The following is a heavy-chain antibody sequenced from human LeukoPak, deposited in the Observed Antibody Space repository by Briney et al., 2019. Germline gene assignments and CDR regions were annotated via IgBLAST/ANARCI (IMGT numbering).Heavy chain of an antibody. Sequence: SQTLSLTCSVSGGSIKGGGFFWNWVRQHPGKGLEWIGHIYYSGSTSYNPSVKSRVTISVDTSRNQFSLKLTSVTAADTAMYYCARDHGRSYNYGSDALDIWGQGTLVIVSA. D-gene: IGHD5-18*01. CDR1: GGSIKGGGFF. CDR3: ARDHGRSYNYGSDALDI. CDR2: IYYSGST. V-gene: IGHV4-31*03. J-gene: IGHJ3*02.